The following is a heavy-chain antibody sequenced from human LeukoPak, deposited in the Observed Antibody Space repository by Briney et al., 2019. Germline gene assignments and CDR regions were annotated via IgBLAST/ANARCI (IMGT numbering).Heavy chain of an antibody. Sequence: GGSLRLSCAASGFTFSSYAMSWVRQAPGKGLEWVSAISGSGGRTFYADSVKGRFTISRDNFKNMLYLQMNSLRAEDTAVYYCAKGPSIVPKYFDYWGQGILVTVSS. D-gene: IGHD2-2*01. CDR1: GFTFSSYA. CDR3: AKGPSIVPKYFDY. J-gene: IGHJ4*02. V-gene: IGHV3-23*01. CDR2: ISGSGGRT.